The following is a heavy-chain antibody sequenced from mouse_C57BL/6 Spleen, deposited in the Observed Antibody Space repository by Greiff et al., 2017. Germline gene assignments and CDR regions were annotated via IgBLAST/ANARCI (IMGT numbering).Heavy chain of an antibody. CDR2: IDPSDSYT. CDR1: GYTFTSYW. V-gene: IGHV1-50*01. CDR3: ANNWGAFAY. J-gene: IGHJ3*01. Sequence: QVQLQQPGAELVKPGASVKLSCKASGYTFTSYWMQWVKQRPGQGLEWIGEIDPSDSYTNYNQKFKGKATLTVDTSSSTAYMQLSSLTSEDSAVYYCANNWGAFAYWGQGTLVTVSA.